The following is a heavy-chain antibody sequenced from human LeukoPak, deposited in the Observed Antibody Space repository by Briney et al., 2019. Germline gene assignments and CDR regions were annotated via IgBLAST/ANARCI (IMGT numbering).Heavy chain of an antibody. CDR1: GGSISSYY. V-gene: IGHV4-4*07. J-gene: IGHJ4*02. D-gene: IGHD5-18*01. CDR2: IYTSGST. CDR3: ARDGFGYSYGYYFDY. Sequence: SETLSLTYTVSGGSISSYYWSWIRQPAGKGLEWIGRIYTSGSTNYNPSLKSRVTMSVDTSKNQFSLKLSSVTAADTAVYYCARDGFGYSYGYYFDYWGQGTLVTVSS.